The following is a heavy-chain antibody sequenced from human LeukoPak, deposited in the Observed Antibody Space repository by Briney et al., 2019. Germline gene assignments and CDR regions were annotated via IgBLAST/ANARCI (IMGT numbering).Heavy chain of an antibody. V-gene: IGHV3-73*01. CDR3: ARDDYGDYRHPEYFQH. Sequence: GGSLRLSCAASGFTFSGSALHWVRQASGKGLEWIGRIRSKTNNYATTYAASVTGRFTISRDDAENTAYLQMNSLRAEDTAVYYCARDDYGDYRHPEYFQHWGQGTLVTVSS. CDR2: IRSKTNNYAT. D-gene: IGHD4-17*01. J-gene: IGHJ1*01. CDR1: GFTFSGSA.